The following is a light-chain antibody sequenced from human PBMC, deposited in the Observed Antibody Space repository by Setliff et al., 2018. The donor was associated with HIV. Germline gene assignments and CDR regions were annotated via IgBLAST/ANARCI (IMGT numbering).Light chain of an antibody. CDR1: SSDVGGYSH. CDR2: EVR. Sequence: QSALTQSASVSGSPGQSITISCTGTSSDVGGYSHVSWYQQHPGKAPKLIIYEVRNRPSGVSNRFSGSKSGNTASLTISGLRAEDEADYYCSSYAITNTLPFGTGTKVTVL. CDR3: SSYAITNTLP. V-gene: IGLV2-14*01. J-gene: IGLJ1*01.